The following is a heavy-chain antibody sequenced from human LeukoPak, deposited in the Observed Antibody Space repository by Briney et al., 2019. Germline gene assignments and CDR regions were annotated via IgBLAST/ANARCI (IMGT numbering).Heavy chain of an antibody. V-gene: IGHV3-30*03. CDR3: AREGISGVRGHYYMDV. D-gene: IGHD3-10*01. CDR1: GFTFSSYG. J-gene: IGHJ6*03. CDR2: ISYDGSNK. Sequence: PGGSLRLSCAASGFTFSSYGMHWVRQAPGKGLEWVAVISYDGSNKYYADSVKGRFTISRDNSKNTLYLQMNSLRAEDTAVYYCAREGISGVRGHYYMDVWGKGTTVTVSS.